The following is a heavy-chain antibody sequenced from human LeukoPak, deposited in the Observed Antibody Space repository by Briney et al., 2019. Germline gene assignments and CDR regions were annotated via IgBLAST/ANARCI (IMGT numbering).Heavy chain of an antibody. CDR2: ISYDGSNK. J-gene: IGHJ4*02. CDR3: ARSYDSSGFYPYYFDY. D-gene: IGHD3-22*01. CDR1: GFTFSNYA. Sequence: GGSLRLSCAASGFTFSNYAMHWVRQAPGKGLEWVAVISYDGSNKYYADSVKGRFTISRDNSKNTLYLQMNSLRAEDTAVYYCARSYDSSGFYPYYFDYWGQGTLVTVSS. V-gene: IGHV3-30*04.